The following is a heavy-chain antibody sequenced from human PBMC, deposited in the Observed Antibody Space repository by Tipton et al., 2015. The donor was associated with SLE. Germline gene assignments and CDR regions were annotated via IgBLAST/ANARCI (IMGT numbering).Heavy chain of an antibody. J-gene: IGHJ3*02. V-gene: IGHV3-21*01. CDR3: ARAPRLVGVVAARVGAFDI. CDR2: ISSSSSYI. D-gene: IGHD2-15*01. Sequence: SLRLSCAASGFTFSSYSMNWVRQAPGKGLEWVSSISSSSSYIYYADSVKGRFTISRDNAKNSLYLQMNSLRAEDTAVYYCARAPRLVGVVAARVGAFDIWGQGTMVTVSS. CDR1: GFTFSSYS.